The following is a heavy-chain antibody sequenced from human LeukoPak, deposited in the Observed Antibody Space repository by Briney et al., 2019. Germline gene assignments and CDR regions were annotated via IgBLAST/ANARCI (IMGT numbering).Heavy chain of an antibody. D-gene: IGHD4-17*01. CDR1: GYTFTGYY. CDR2: INPSGGST. J-gene: IGHJ6*03. Sequence: ASVKVSCKASGYTFTGYYMHWVRQPHGQGLEWMGIINPSGGSTSYAQKFQGRVTITRDMSTRTVYMELSSLRSEDTAVYYCARASCDYVDYYMDVWGKGTTVTVSS. CDR3: ARASCDYVDYYMDV. V-gene: IGHV1-46*01.